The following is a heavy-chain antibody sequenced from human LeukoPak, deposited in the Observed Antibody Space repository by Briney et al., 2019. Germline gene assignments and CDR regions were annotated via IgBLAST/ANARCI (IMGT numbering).Heavy chain of an antibody. J-gene: IGHJ4*02. V-gene: IGHV4-61*02. CDR1: GGSISSGSYY. CDR2: IYTSGST. D-gene: IGHD6-13*01. CDR3: ARETRSSSWYGYYFDY. Sequence: SETLSLTCTVSGGSISSGSYYWSWIRQPAGKGLEWIGRIYTSGSTNYNPSLKSRVTISVDTSKNQLSLKLSSVTAADTAVYYCARETRSSSWYGYYFDYWGQGTLVTVSS.